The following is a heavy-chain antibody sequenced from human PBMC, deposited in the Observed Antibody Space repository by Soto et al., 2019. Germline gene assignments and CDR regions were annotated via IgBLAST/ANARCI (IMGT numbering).Heavy chain of an antibody. V-gene: IGHV4-34*01. D-gene: IGHD3-3*01. J-gene: IGHJ5*02. CDR2: INHSGST. Sequence: SETLSLTCAVYGGSFSCYYWSWIRQPPGKGLEWIGEINHSGSTNYNPSLKSRVTISVDTSKNQFSLKLSSVTAADTAVYYCARGYDFWSGYYSYWFDPWGQGTLVTVSS. CDR3: ARGYDFWSGYYSYWFDP. CDR1: GGSFSCYY.